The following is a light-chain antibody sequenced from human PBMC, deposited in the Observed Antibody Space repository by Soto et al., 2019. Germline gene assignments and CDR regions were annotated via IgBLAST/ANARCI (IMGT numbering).Light chain of an antibody. J-gene: IGKJ4*01. CDR2: DAS. CDR1: QSVSRR. V-gene: IGKV3-11*01. Sequence: EIVLTQSPGTLSLSPGGRAPLSCWASQSVSRRLAWYQQKPGQAPRLLIYDASNRATGIPARFSGSGSGTDFTLTISSLEPEDFAVYYCQQRSNWPPIFGGGTKVDIK. CDR3: QQRSNWPPI.